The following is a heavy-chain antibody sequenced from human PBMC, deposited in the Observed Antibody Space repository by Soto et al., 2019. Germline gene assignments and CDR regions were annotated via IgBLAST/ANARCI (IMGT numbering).Heavy chain of an antibody. CDR3: ARIDVDGGYFSD. J-gene: IGHJ4*02. D-gene: IGHD3-22*01. CDR2: INPICGST. CDR1: GYRFTNYF. Sequence: QVQLVQSGTEVKNPGASVKVSCKASGYRFTNYFMHWVRQAPGPGLVWVGIINPICGSTDYAQKFQGRVTMTRDTSTSTVYMELSSLGAEDTAIYYCARIDVDGGYFSDWGQGTLVTVSS. V-gene: IGHV1-46*01.